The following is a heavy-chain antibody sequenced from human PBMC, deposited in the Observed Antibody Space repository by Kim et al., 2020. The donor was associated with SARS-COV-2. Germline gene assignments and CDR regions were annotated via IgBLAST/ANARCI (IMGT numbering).Heavy chain of an antibody. V-gene: IGHV3-30*04. J-gene: IGHJ4*02. CDR2: ISYDGSNK. CDR3: AREDRWFGELYGYFDY. D-gene: IGHD3-10*01. Sequence: GGSLRLSCAASGFTFSSYAMHWVRQAPGKGLEWVAVISYDGSNKYYADSVKGRFTISRDNSKNTLYLQMNSLRAEDTAVYYCAREDRWFGELYGYFDYWGQGTLVTVSS. CDR1: GFTFSSYA.